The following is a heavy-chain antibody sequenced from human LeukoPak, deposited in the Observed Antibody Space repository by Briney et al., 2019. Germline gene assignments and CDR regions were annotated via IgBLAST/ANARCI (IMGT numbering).Heavy chain of an antibody. CDR2: ISGSGGST. V-gene: IGHV3-23*01. CDR1: GFTFSSYA. J-gene: IGHJ3*02. D-gene: IGHD3-10*01. Sequence: GGSLRLSCAASGFTFSSYAMSWVRQAPGKGLEWVSAISGSGGSTYYADSVKGRFTISRDNSKNTLYLQMNSLRAEDTAVYYCAKVGGGRWLLWSNAFDIWGQGTMVTVSS. CDR3: AKVGGGRWLLWSNAFDI.